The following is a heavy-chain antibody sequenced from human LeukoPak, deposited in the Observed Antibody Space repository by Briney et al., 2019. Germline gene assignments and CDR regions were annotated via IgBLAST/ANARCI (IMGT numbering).Heavy chain of an antibody. CDR1: GFTFSSYG. V-gene: IGHV3-30*02. D-gene: IGHD3-9*01. CDR3: AKVAYDILTGLDY. CDR2: IRYDGSNK. J-gene: IGHJ4*02. Sequence: SGGSLRLSCAASGFTFSSYGMHWVRQAPGKGLEWEAFIRYDGSNKYYADSVKGRFTISRDNSKTTLYLQMNSLRAEDTAVYYCAKVAYDILTGLDYWGQGTLVTVSS.